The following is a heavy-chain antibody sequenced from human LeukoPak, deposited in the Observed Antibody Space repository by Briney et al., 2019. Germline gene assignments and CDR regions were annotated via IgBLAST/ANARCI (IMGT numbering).Heavy chain of an antibody. J-gene: IGHJ5*02. V-gene: IGHV3-48*01. Sequence: GGSLRLSCAASGFTFDYFSMSWVRQNPGKGLEWIAYISRISTAIQYADSVKGRFTISRDNGENSLFLQMNSLRVEDTALYYCARDGYNWADLGGEGTLVTVPS. CDR1: GFTFDYFS. D-gene: IGHD5-24*01. CDR2: ISRISTAI. CDR3: ARDGYNWADL.